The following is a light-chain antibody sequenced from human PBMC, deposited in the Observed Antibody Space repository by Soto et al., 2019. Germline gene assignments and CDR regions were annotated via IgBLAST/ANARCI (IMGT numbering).Light chain of an antibody. CDR3: QQYNNCPPIT. CDR1: QSVSSN. Sequence: EIVMTQSPATLSVSPGERATLSCRASQSVSSNLAWYQQKPGKAPRLLIYGASTRATGIPARFSGSGSGTEFTLTISSLQSEDFAVYYCQQYNNCPPITFGHGTRLYIK. CDR2: GAS. V-gene: IGKV3-15*01. J-gene: IGKJ5*01.